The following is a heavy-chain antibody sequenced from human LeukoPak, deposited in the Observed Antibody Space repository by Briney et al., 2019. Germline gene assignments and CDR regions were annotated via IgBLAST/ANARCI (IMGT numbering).Heavy chain of an antibody. CDR2: ISSSSSYI. V-gene: IGHV3-21*01. CDR3: ARGDCSSTSCYYY. CDR1: GFTFSSYS. J-gene: IGHJ4*02. D-gene: IGHD2-2*01. Sequence: PGGSLRLSCAASGFTFSSYSMNWVRQAPGKGLEWVSSISSSSSYIYYADSVKGRFTISRDNAKNSLYLQMSSLRAEDTAVYYCARGDCSSTSCYYYWGQGTLVTVSS.